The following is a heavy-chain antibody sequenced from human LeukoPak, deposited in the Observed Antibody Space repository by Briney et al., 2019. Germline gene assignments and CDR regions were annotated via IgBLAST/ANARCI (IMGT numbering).Heavy chain of an antibody. J-gene: IGHJ6*03. CDR1: GFTFSSYW. V-gene: IGHV3-30*02. Sequence: PGGSLRLSCVASGFTFSSYWMTWVRQAPGKGLEWVAFIRYNGNNQYYADSVKGRFTISRDNSKNTLYLQMNSLKGDDTAVYYCAKDSAFYYIDVWGKGTTVIISS. CDR3: AKDSAFYYIDV. CDR2: IRYNGNNQ. D-gene: IGHD3-10*01.